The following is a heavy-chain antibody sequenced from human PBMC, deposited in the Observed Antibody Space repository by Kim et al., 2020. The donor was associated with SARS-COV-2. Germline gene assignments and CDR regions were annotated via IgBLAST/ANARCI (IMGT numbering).Heavy chain of an antibody. Sequence: GGSLRLSCAASGFTFSSYGMHWVRQAPGKGLEWVAVIWYDGSNKYYADSVKGRFTISRDNSKNTLYLQMNSLRAEDTAVYYCARDDSSSSHFDYWGQGTLVTVSS. D-gene: IGHD6-6*01. CDR2: IWYDGSNK. J-gene: IGHJ4*02. V-gene: IGHV3-33*01. CDR3: ARDDSSSSHFDY. CDR1: GFTFSSYG.